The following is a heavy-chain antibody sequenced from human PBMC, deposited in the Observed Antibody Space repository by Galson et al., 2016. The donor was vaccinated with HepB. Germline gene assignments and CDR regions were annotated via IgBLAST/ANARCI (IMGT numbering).Heavy chain of an antibody. CDR3: VRGRVSLIRGAMDV. Sequence: TLSLTCAVSGGSISSYYWSWIRQPPGKGLEWIGIIYYSGSANFNPSLQSRVTMSVDTTQNQFSLNLTSVTAADTAVYYCVRGRVSLIRGAMDVWGQGTTVTVSS. CDR2: IYYSGSA. D-gene: IGHD3-10*01. CDR1: GGSISSYY. J-gene: IGHJ6*02. V-gene: IGHV4-59*01.